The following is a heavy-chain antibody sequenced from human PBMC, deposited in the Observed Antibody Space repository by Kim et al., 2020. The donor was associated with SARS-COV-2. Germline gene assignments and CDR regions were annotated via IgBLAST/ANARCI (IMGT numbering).Heavy chain of an antibody. J-gene: IGHJ6*03. V-gene: IGHV1-69*04. Sequence: SVKVSCKASGGTFSSYAISWVRQAPGQGLEWMGRIIPILGIANYAQKFQGRVTITADKSTSTAYMELSSLRSEDTAVYYCARGSPDDFWSGYSANYYYYYMDVWGKGTTVTVSS. CDR1: GGTFSSYA. D-gene: IGHD3-3*01. CDR3: ARGSPDDFWSGYSANYYYYYMDV. CDR2: IIPILGIA.